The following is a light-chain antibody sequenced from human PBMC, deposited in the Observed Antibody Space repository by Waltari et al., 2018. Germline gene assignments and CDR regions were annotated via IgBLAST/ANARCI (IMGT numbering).Light chain of an antibody. Sequence: SYELTQPPSVSVSPGQTASIVGSGDNVGNKYLSWYQQKSGQSPVLVIYQSIRRPSGIPERFSGSSSGNTATLTITGTQAMDEADYYCQAWDTRTVVFGGGTELTVL. V-gene: IGLV3-1*01. CDR2: QSI. J-gene: IGLJ2*01. CDR3: QAWDTRTVV. CDR1: NVGNKY.